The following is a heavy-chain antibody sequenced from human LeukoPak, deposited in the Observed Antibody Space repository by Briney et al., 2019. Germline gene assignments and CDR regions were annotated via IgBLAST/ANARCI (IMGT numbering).Heavy chain of an antibody. D-gene: IGHD1-7*01. V-gene: IGHV4-34*01. J-gene: IGHJ4*02. CDR3: ARGNYDYYDH. CDR1: GGSFSGYH. CDR2: IDHSGST. Sequence: SETLSLTCAVYGGSFSGYHWSWIRQPPGKGLEWIGEIDHSGSTNYNPSLKSRVTISVDTSKNQFSLKVSSVTAADTAVYYCARGNYDYYDHWGQGTLVTVSS.